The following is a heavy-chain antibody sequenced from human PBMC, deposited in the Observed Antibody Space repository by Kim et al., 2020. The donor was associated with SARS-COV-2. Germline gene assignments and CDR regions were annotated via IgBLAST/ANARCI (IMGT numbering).Heavy chain of an antibody. Sequence: GGSLRLSCAASGFTFSSYAMSWVRQAPGKGLEWVSAISGSGGSTYYADSVKGRFTISRDNSKNTLYLQMNSLRAEDTAVYYCAKDEVTTMIVVVITPFDYWGQGTLVTVSS. CDR1: GFTFSSYA. CDR2: ISGSGGST. CDR3: AKDEVTTMIVVVITPFDY. J-gene: IGHJ4*02. V-gene: IGHV3-23*01. D-gene: IGHD3-22*01.